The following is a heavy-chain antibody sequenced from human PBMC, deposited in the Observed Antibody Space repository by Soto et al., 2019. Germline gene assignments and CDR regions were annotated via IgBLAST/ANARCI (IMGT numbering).Heavy chain of an antibody. J-gene: IGHJ4*02. CDR2: IYPVDSDT. CDR3: VRQTPPGSSSHGLDF. V-gene: IGHV5-51*01. CDR1: GYSFSSYW. Sequence: GESLKISCQGSGYSFSSYWIGWVRQVPGKGLEWMGIIYPVDSDTRYSPSFQGQVTISADKSISTAYLQWSSLKASDTAMYYCVRQTPPGSSSHGLDFWGQGTLVTVSS. D-gene: IGHD6-6*01.